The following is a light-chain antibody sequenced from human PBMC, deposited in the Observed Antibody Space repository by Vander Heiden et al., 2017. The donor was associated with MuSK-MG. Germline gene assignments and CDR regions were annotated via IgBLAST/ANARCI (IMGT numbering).Light chain of an antibody. CDR2: AAS. CDR1: QSISNY. J-gene: IGKJ1*01. V-gene: IGKV1-39*01. Sequence: DIQMTQSPSSLSASVGDRVTITCRASQSISNYLNWNQQKPGKTPKVLIYAASSLQSGVPSRFSGSGSGTDFTLTISSLQPEDFATYYCQQSDSTPQAFGQGTKVEIK. CDR3: QQSDSTPQA.